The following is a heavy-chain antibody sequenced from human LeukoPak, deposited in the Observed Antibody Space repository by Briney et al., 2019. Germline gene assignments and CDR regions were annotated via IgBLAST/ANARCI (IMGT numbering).Heavy chain of an antibody. V-gene: IGHV4-39*01. CDR3: ARSNYASYYYMDV. Sequence: NPSETLSLTCTVSGGSISSSSYYWGGIRQPPGKGLEWIGSIYYSGSTYYNPSLKSRVTISVDTSKNQFSLKLSSVTAADTAVYYCARSNYASYYYMDVWGKGTTVTVSS. CDR1: GGSISSSSYY. J-gene: IGHJ6*03. D-gene: IGHD4/OR15-4a*01. CDR2: IYYSGST.